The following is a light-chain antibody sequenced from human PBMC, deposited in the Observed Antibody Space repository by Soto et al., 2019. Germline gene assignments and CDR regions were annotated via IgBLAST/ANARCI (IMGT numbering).Light chain of an antibody. CDR3: QQYNNWPRP. CDR2: GAS. J-gene: IGKJ1*01. CDR1: QSVSSN. Sequence: EIVMTQSPATLSVSPGERATLSCRASQSVSSNLAWYQQKPGQAPRLLIYGASTRATGIPARFSGSGSGTACTLTISSLKSEDFVVYYCQQYNNWPRPFGQGTKVESK. V-gene: IGKV3-15*01.